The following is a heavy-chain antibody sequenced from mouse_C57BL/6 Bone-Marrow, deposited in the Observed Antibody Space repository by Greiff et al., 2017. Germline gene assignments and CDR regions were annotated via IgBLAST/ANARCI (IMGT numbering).Heavy chain of an antibody. Sequence: QVQLQQPGAELVMPGASVKLSCKASGYTFTSYWMHWVKQRPGQGLEWIGEIDPSDSYTNYNQKFKGKSTLTVDKSSSTAYMQLSSLTSEDSAVYYCATHWAMDYWGQGTSVTVSS. CDR3: ATHWAMDY. CDR1: GYTFTSYW. CDR2: IDPSDSYT. J-gene: IGHJ4*01. V-gene: IGHV1-69*01.